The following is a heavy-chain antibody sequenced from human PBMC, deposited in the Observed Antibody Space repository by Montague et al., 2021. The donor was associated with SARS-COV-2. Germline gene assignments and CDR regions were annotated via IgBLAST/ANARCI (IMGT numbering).Heavy chain of an antibody. J-gene: IGHJ5*02. CDR3: ARERRYCSGGSCYSGWFDP. CDR2: IYHSGST. CDR1: GYSISSGYY. V-gene: IGHV4-38-2*02. Sequence: SETRSLTYTVSGYSISSGYYWGWIRQPPGKGLEWIGSIYHSGSTYYNPSLKSRVTISVDTSKNQFSLKLSSVTAADTAVYYCARERRYCSGGSCYSGWFDPWGQGTLVTVSS. D-gene: IGHD2-15*01.